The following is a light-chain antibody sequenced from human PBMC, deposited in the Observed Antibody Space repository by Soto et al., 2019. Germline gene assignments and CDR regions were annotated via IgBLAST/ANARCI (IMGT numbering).Light chain of an antibody. Sequence: IGMTQSPATLSVSPGERATLSCRASQSVISNLAWYQQKPGQAPRLLIHGASTRATGIPARFSGSGSGTDFTLTISRLEPEDFAVYYCQQYGSSPTWTFGQGTKVDIK. J-gene: IGKJ1*01. V-gene: IGKV3-15*01. CDR2: GAS. CDR1: QSVISN. CDR3: QQYGSSPTWT.